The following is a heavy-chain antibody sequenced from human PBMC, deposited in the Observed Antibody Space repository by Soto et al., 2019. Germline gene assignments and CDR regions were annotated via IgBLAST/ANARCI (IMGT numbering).Heavy chain of an antibody. CDR1: GYKFTGFG. V-gene: IGHV1-18*01. Sequence: ASVKVSCKASGYKFTGFGISWVRQAPGQGLEWMGWISAYTGNTIYARKFQGRVSLTIDTSTNTAYMEVRSLRSDDTATYYCARDRGLAVVSAHYNCMEVWGPETTDTVSS. CDR3: ARDRGLAVVSAHYNCMEV. D-gene: IGHD2-15*01. J-gene: IGHJ6*02. CDR2: ISAYTGNT.